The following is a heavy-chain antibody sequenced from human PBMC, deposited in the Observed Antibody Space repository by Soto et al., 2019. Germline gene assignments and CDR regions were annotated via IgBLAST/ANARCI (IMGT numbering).Heavy chain of an antibody. J-gene: IGHJ6*02. CDR1: RCTFSSYS. D-gene: IGHD3-3*02. CDR3: ARDIMPRLGFYQCGMDV. V-gene: IGHV3-48*02. Sequence: SGGSLRLSCAVSRCTFSSYSMNWVRQAPGKGLEWVSYISSSGTAIYSADSVKGRLTISRDNAKNSLYLQMNSLRDEDTAVYYCARDIMPRLGFYQCGMDVWGQGTTVTVSS. CDR2: ISSSGTAI.